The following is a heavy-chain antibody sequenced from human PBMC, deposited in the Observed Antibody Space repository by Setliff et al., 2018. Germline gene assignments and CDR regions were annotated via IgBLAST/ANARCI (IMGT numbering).Heavy chain of an antibody. D-gene: IGHD4-17*01. CDR3: ARHIAGYADGHYTATYSYYYMDV. CDR2: TYPGDSDI. J-gene: IGHJ6*03. Sequence: PGESLKISCKGSGYTFTQKWIGWVRQMPGKGLEWMGVTYPGDSDIRYSPSFQGQVTISADKSINTAYLQWSSLKASDTATYYCARHIAGYADGHYTATYSYYYMDVWGQGTTVTVSS. CDR1: GYTFTQKW. V-gene: IGHV5-51*01.